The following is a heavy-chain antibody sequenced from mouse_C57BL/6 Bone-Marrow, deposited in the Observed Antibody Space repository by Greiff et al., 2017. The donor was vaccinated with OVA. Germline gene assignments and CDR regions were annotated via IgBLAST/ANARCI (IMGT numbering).Heavy chain of an antibody. Sequence: QVQLQQPGAELVKPGASVKLSCKASGYTFTSYWMHWVKQRPGQGLEWIGMIHPNSGSTNYNEKFKSKATLTVDKSSSTAYMQLSSLTSEDSAVYYCARRDYYGSSCWFAYWGQGTLVTVSA. J-gene: IGHJ3*01. CDR1: GYTFTSYW. V-gene: IGHV1-64*01. D-gene: IGHD1-1*01. CDR2: IHPNSGST. CDR3: ARRDYYGSSCWFAY.